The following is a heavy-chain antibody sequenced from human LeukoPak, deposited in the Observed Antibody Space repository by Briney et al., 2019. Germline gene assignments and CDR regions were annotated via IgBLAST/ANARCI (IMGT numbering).Heavy chain of an antibody. CDR3: ARDTTSGGIDY. CDR1: GFTFSSYI. Sequence: GGSLRLSCAASGFTFSSYIMNWVRQAPGKGLEWVSSISSSSTYIYYADSVRGRFTFSRDNSKNSLYLQMNSLRTEDTALYYCARDTTSGGIDYWGQGTLVTVSS. CDR2: ISSSSTYI. V-gene: IGHV3-21*04. D-gene: IGHD2/OR15-2a*01. J-gene: IGHJ4*02.